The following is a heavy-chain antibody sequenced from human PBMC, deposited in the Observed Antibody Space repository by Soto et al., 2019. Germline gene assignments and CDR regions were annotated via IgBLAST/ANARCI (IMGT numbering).Heavy chain of an antibody. J-gene: IGHJ4*02. CDR3: ARLRRMTAITVSYYFDY. CDR2: IYYSGST. V-gene: IGHV4-59*01. Sequence: SETLSLTCTVSGDSISSYYWSWIRQPPGKGLEWIGYIYYSGSTSYNPSLESRVTISVDTSENQFSLKLSSVTAADTAVYYCARLRRMTAITVSYYFDYWGQGTLVTVSS. D-gene: IGHD4-4*01. CDR1: GDSISSYY.